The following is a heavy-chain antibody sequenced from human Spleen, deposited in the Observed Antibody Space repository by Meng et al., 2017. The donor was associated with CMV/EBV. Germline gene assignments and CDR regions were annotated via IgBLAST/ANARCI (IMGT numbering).Heavy chain of an antibody. CDR2: INPNRGDT. CDR1: GYTFTGYY. V-gene: IGHV1-2*06. CDR3: ARLPITLTARYGAFDI. D-gene: IGHD7-27*01. Sequence: ASVKVSCQASGYTFTGYYVHWVRQAPGQGLEWMGRINPNRGDTHYAEKFQGRVTMTRDTSISSAYMELRGLRSDDTAVYYCARLPITLTARYGAFDIWGQGAMVTVSS. J-gene: IGHJ3*02.